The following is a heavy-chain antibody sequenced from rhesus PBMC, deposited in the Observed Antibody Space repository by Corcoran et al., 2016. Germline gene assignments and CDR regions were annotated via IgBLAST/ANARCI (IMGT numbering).Heavy chain of an antibody. V-gene: IGHV4-122*02. CDR3: ARDLISGGYFDY. CDR1: GYSISSGYG. CDR2: ISYSGST. D-gene: IGHD3-3*01. Sequence: QLQLQESGPGLVKPSETLSLTCAVSGYSISSGYGWSWIRQPPGKGLEWIGYISYSGSTSYTPSLRSRVTISRDTSKNQFSLRLSSVTAADTAVYYCARDLISGGYFDYWGQGVLVTVSS. J-gene: IGHJ4*01.